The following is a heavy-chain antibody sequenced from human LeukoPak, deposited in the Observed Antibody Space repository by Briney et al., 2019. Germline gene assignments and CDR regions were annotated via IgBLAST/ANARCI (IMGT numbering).Heavy chain of an antibody. Sequence: SETLSLTCAVYGGSFSGYYWSWIRQPPGKGLEWIGEINHSGSTNYNPSLKSRVTISVDTSKNQFSLKLSSVTAADTAVYYCAHSYSSGWPYYYYYGMDVWGQGTTVTVSS. V-gene: IGHV4-34*01. CDR2: INHSGST. J-gene: IGHJ6*02. D-gene: IGHD6-19*01. CDR3: AHSYSSGWPYYYYYGMDV. CDR1: GGSFSGYY.